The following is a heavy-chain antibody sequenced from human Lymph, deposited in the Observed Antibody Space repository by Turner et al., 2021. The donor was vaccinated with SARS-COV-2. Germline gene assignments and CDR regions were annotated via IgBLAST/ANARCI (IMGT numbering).Heavy chain of an antibody. V-gene: IGHV1-24*01. CDR1: GYTLPELS. J-gene: IGHJ5*02. CDR2: FDPEDGET. D-gene: IGHD2-15*01. Sequence: QVQLVQSGAEVKKPGASVKVSCKVSGYTLPELSMHWVRQTPRKGLEWMGGFDPEDGETIYAQNFQDRVTMTEDTSTDTAYMDLSSLRSEDTAVYYCATAPAAVVTGWFDPWGQGTLVTVSS. CDR3: ATAPAAVVTGWFDP.